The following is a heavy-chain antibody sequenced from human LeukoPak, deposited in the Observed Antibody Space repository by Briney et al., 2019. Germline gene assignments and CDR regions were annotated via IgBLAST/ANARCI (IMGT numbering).Heavy chain of an antibody. D-gene: IGHD3-3*01. V-gene: IGHV3-23*01. J-gene: IGHJ3*02. Sequence: GGSLRLSCAASGFTFSSYAMSWVRQAPGKGLEWVSAISGSGGATYYADSVKGRFTISRDNSKNTLYLQMNSLRAEDTAVYYCAKVPVFSLTISEVVTDDAFDIWGQRTIVTVSS. CDR1: GFTFSSYA. CDR2: ISGSGGAT. CDR3: AKVPVFSLTISEVVTDDAFDI.